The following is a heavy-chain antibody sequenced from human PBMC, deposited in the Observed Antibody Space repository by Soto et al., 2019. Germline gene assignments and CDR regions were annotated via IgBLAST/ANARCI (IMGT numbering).Heavy chain of an antibody. CDR3: AGATGRY. V-gene: IGHV3-53*02. CDR1: GFTVSSNY. Sequence: EVQLVETGGGLIQPGGSLRLSCTASGFTVSSNYMTWVRQAPGKGLEWVSVIYSGSNTYYADSVKGRFTSSRDKSKNTQYLQLNSLRAEDTAVHYCAGATGRYWGQGTLVTVSS. D-gene: IGHD1-1*01. CDR2: IYSGSNT. J-gene: IGHJ4*02.